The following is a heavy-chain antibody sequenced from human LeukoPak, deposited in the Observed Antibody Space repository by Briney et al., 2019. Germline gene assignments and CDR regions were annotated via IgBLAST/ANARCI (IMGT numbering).Heavy chain of an antibody. CDR1: GFTFSSYW. CDR3: ARDLKYYDILTGS. Sequence: QPGGSLRLSCAASGFTFSSYWMSWVRQAPGKGLEWVANIKQDGSEKYYVDSVKGRFTISRDNAKNSLYLQMNSLRAEDTAVYYCARDLKYYDILTGSWGQGTLVTVSS. J-gene: IGHJ5*02. D-gene: IGHD3-9*01. V-gene: IGHV3-7*01. CDR2: IKQDGSEK.